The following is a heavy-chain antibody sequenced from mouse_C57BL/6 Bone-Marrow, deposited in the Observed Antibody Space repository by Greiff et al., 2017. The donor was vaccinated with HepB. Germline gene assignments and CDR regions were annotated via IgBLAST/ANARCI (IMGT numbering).Heavy chain of an antibody. CDR2: INPGSGGT. CDR3: ARGGWLLRYWYFDV. CDR1: GYAFTNYL. J-gene: IGHJ1*03. Sequence: VKLMESGAELVRPGTSVKVSCKASGYAFTNYLIEWVKQRPGQGLEWIGVINPGSGGTNYNEKFQGKATLTADKSSSTAYMQLSSLTSEDSAVYFCARGGWLLRYWYFDVWGTGTTVTVSS. V-gene: IGHV1-54*01. D-gene: IGHD2-3*01.